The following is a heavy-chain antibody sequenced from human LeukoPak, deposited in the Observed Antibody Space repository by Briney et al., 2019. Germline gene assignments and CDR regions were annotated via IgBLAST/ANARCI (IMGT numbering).Heavy chain of an antibody. CDR1: GYTFTSYD. V-gene: IGHV1-8*01. CDR3: ARGTRGTLGYCSGGSCYSFFY. Sequence: ASVKVSCKASGYTFTSYDINWVRQATGQGLEWMGWMNPNSGNTGYAQKFQARVTMTRNTSISTAYMALSSLRSEDTAVYYCARGTRGTLGYCSGGSCYSFFYWGQGTLVTVSS. J-gene: IGHJ4*02. CDR2: MNPNSGNT. D-gene: IGHD2-15*01.